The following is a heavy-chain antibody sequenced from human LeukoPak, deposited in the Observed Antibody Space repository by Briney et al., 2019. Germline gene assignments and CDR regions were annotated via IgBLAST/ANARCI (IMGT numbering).Heavy chain of an antibody. CDR2: ISGSGGGT. Sequence: ETLSLTCTVSGGSICSSSYYWGWIRQPPGKGLEWVSAISGSGGGTYYADSVKGRFTISRDNAKNSLYLQMNSLRAEDTAVYYCASSSAFDIWGQGTMVTVSS. D-gene: IGHD3-10*01. CDR3: ASSSAFDI. CDR1: GGSICSSSYY. V-gene: IGHV3-23*01. J-gene: IGHJ3*02.